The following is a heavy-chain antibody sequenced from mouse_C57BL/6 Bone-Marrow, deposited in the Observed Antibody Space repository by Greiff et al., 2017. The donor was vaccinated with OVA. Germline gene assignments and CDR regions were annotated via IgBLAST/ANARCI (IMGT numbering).Heavy chain of an antibody. D-gene: IGHD2-3*01. CDR1: GFTFSDYY. CDR2: INYDGSST. J-gene: IGHJ4*01. V-gene: IGHV5-16*01. CDR3: ARAHDGYYAMDY. Sequence: EVKVVESEGGLVQPGSSMKLSCTASGFTFSDYYMAWVRQVPEKGLEWVANINYDGSSTYYLDSLKSRFIISRDNAKNILYLQMSSLKSEDTATYYCARAHDGYYAMDYWGQGTSVTVSS.